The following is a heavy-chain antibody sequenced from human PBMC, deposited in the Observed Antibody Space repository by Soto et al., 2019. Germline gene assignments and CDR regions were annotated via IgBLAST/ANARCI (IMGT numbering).Heavy chain of an antibody. CDR2: IYWDDDK. D-gene: IGHD6-19*01. Sequence: QITLKESGPPLVKPTQTLTLTCTFSGFSLSSTRVAVGWLRQPPGKALEWLALIYWDDDKRYSPFLKSRLTITKDTSKNQVVLTMTNMDPVDTATYYCAHSVVAGLGYYFDYWGQGTLVTVSS. CDR3: AHSVVAGLGYYFDY. CDR1: GFSLSSTRVA. J-gene: IGHJ4*02. V-gene: IGHV2-5*02.